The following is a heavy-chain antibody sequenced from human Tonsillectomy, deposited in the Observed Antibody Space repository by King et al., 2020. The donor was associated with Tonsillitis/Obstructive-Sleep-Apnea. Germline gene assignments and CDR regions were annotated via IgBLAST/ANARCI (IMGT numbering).Heavy chain of an antibody. D-gene: IGHD6-13*01. CDR1: GFTFSSYA. CDR3: AKDCWGYGCSSWSDY. Sequence: VQLVESGGGLVQPGGSLRLSCAASGFTFSSYAMSWVRQTPGRGLEWVSTISDSGGSTYYADSVKGRFTISRDNSKDTLYLQMNSLRAEDTAVYYCAKDCWGYGCSSWSDYWGQGTLVSVSS. J-gene: IGHJ4*02. CDR2: ISDSGGST. V-gene: IGHV3-23*04.